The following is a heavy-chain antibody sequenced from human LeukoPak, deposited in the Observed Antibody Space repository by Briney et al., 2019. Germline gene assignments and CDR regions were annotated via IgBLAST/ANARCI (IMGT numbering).Heavy chain of an antibody. V-gene: IGHV3-23*01. Sequence: GGSLRLSCAASGFTFSTYAMTWVRQAPGKGLEWVSTISGSGAGTYYADSVKGRFTISRNNSKNTLYLQMNSLRAKDTAVYYCAKVITIKGYIDYWGQGTLVTVSS. CDR3: AKVITIKGYIDY. D-gene: IGHD2-21*01. CDR2: ISGSGAGT. J-gene: IGHJ4*02. CDR1: GFTFSTYA.